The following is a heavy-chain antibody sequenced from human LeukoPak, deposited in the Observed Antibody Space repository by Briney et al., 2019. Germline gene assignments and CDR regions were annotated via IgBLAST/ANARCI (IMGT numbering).Heavy chain of an antibody. CDR1: GGSISSGSYY. V-gene: IGHV4-61*02. Sequence: PSQTLSLTCTVSGGSISSGSYYWSWIRQPAGKGLEWIGRIYTSGSTNYNPSLKSRVTISVDTSKNQFSLKLSSVTAADTAVYYCATSGYDPYYYYYYMDVWGKGTTVTVSS. CDR3: ATSGYDPYYYYYYMDV. J-gene: IGHJ6*03. D-gene: IGHD5-12*01. CDR2: IYTSGST.